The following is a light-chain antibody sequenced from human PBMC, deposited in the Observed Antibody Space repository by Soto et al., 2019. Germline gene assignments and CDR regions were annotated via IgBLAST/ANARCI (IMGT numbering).Light chain of an antibody. Sequence: DIPMTQSPSSLSASVGDRVTITCRASQGISNYLAWYQQKPGKVPKLLIYAASTMQSGVPSRFSGSGSETDFTLTISSLQPEDVATYYCQKYNSAPRTFGQGTKVEIK. J-gene: IGKJ1*01. CDR3: QKYNSAPRT. CDR1: QGISNY. V-gene: IGKV1-27*01. CDR2: AAS.